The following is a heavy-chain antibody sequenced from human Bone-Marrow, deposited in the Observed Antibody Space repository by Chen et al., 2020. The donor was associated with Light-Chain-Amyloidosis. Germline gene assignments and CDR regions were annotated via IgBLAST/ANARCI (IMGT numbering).Heavy chain of an antibody. CDR3: AKDVGPGTTRYFED. J-gene: IGHJ4*02. Sequence: EVQLVESGGGLVQPGRFLRLSCAASGFAFEDSAMHWVRQAPGKGLEWVAGISWNSYSIAYADSVKGRFTLFRDNAKNSLVLQMNSLRAEDTALYYCAKDVGPGTTRYFEDWGQGTLVTVSS. CDR1: GFAFEDSA. V-gene: IGHV3-9*01. CDR2: ISWNSYSI. D-gene: IGHD1-7*01.